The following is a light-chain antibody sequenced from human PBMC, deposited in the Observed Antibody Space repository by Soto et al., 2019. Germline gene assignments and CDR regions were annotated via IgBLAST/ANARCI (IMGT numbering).Light chain of an antibody. CDR3: QQYGSSPWM. V-gene: IGKV3-20*01. CDR2: GAS. Sequence: EIVLTQSPGTLSFSPGERATLSCRASQSVSSSYLAWYQQKPGQAPRLLIYGASSRDTGIPDRFSGSGSGTDFTLTISRLEPEDFAVYYCQQYGSSPWMFGQGTKGEIK. J-gene: IGKJ1*01. CDR1: QSVSSSY.